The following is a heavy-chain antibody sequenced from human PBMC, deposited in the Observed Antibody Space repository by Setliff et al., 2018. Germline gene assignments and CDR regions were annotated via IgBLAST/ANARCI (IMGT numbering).Heavy chain of an antibody. D-gene: IGHD6-19*01. CDR2: INPSGGST. J-gene: IGHJ4*02. V-gene: IGHV1-46*01. CDR3: ARDEGSGWYVGY. CDR1: GYTFTSYY. Sequence: ASVKVSCKASGYTFTSYYMHWVRQAPGQGLEWMGIINPSGGSTSYAQKFQGRVTMTRDTSTSTVYMELSSPRSEDTAVYYCARDEGSGWYVGYWGQGTLVTVSS.